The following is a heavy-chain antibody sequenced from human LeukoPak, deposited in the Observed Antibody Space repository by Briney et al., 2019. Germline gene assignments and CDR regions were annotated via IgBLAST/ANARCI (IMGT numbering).Heavy chain of an antibody. J-gene: IGHJ4*02. Sequence: SETLSLTCTVSGGSISSYYWSWIRQPPGKGLEWIGYIYYSGSTNYNPSLKSRVTILVDTSKNQFSLKLSSVTAADAAVYYCATSSDDYSNSFDYWGQGTLVTVSS. CDR1: GGSISSYY. CDR3: ATSSDDYSNSFDY. D-gene: IGHD4-11*01. V-gene: IGHV4-59*01. CDR2: IYYSGST.